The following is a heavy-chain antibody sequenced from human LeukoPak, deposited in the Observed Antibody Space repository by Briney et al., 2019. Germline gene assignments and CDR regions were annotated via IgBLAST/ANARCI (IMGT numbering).Heavy chain of an antibody. D-gene: IGHD3-3*01. CDR1: GFTFSSYA. Sequence: GGSLRLSCAASGFTFSSYAMHWVRQAPGKGLEYVSAISSNGGSTYYANSVKGSFTISRDNSKNTLYLQMGSLRAEDMAVYYYARGYYDFWSGYSTYFDYWGQGTLVTVSS. CDR3: ARGYYDFWSGYSTYFDY. CDR2: ISSNGGST. V-gene: IGHV3-64*01. J-gene: IGHJ4*02.